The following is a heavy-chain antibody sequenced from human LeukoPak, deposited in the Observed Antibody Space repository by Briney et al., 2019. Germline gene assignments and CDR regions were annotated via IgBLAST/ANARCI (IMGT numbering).Heavy chain of an antibody. D-gene: IGHD1-14*01. CDR1: GFTFSDYA. Sequence: HPGGSLRLSCAASGFTFSDYAMSWVRQAPGKGLEWASTISGSGGSTYYADSVKGRFTISRDSSKNTLYLQMNNLRPEDTAVYYCAKLHNLNCDYWGLGTLVTVSS. CDR3: AKLHNLNCDY. V-gene: IGHV3-23*01. J-gene: IGHJ4*02. CDR2: ISGSGGST.